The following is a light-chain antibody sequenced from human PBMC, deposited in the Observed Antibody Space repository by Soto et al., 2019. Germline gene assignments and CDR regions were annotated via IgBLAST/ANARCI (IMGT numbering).Light chain of an antibody. J-gene: IGLJ2*01. CDR3: CSYAGRSTYVV. Sequence: QSALTQPASVSGSPGQSITISCTGTSSDVGSYNLVSWYQQHPGKAPKLMIYEGSKPPSGVSNRFSVSKSGNTASLTISRLQAEDEADYYCCSYAGRSTYVVFGGGTKLTVL. CDR2: EGS. V-gene: IGLV2-23*01. CDR1: SSDVGSYNL.